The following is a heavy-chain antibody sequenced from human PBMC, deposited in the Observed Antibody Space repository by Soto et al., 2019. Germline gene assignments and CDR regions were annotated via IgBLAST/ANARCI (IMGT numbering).Heavy chain of an antibody. CDR3: ARHVSKTLGRYFDF. V-gene: IGHV4-59*11. Sequence: PSQLLRLTWTVAGGSIIDHDWSWIRQPPGKGLEWIGYIYYSGSTNYNPSLKSRVTISVDTSKNQFSLKLSSVTAADTAVYYCARHVSKTLGRYFDFWGQGTQVTVSS. J-gene: IGHJ4*02. D-gene: IGHD1-1*01. CDR2: IYYSGST. CDR1: GGSIIDHD.